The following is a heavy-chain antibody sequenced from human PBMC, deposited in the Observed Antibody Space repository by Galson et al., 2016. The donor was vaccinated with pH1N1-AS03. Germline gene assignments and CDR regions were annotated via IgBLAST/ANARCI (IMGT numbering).Heavy chain of an antibody. V-gene: IGHV1-69-2*01. D-gene: IGHD6-6*01. CDR2: VDPDTSKT. Sequence: VKVSCKVSGYTFTDYNMHWVQQAPGKGLEWMGLVDPDTSKTKYAEKFQGRVTITADTSRDTAYMALSGLRSAETAIYYCATDGPRGSLSSWGQGTLVTVSS. CDR1: GYTFTDYN. CDR3: ATDGPRGSLSS. J-gene: IGHJ4*02.